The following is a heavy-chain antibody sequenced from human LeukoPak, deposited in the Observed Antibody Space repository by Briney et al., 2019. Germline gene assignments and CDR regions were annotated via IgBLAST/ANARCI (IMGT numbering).Heavy chain of an antibody. CDR3: ARGIVVVPAAIHYYGMDV. Sequence: ASVKVSCKASGYTFTGYYMHWVRQAPGQGLEWMGWINPNSGGTNYAQKFQGWVTMTRDTSISTAYMELSRLRSDDTAVYYCARGIVVVPAAIHYYGMDVWGQGTTDTASS. V-gene: IGHV1-2*04. CDR1: GYTFTGYY. D-gene: IGHD2-2*02. CDR2: INPNSGGT. J-gene: IGHJ6*02.